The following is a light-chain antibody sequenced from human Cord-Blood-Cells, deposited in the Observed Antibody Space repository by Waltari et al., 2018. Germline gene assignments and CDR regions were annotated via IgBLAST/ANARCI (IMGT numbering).Light chain of an antibody. CDR1: SSDVGGYTF. V-gene: IGLV2-14*01. Sequence: QSALTQPASVSGSPGQSITTPCTGTSSDVGGYTFVPWYQQHPGKAPKLMIYEVSKRPSGVSNRFSGSKSGNTASLTISGLQAEDEADYYCSSYTSSSTLVFGGGTKLTVL. J-gene: IGLJ3*02. CDR2: EVS. CDR3: SSYTSSSTLV.